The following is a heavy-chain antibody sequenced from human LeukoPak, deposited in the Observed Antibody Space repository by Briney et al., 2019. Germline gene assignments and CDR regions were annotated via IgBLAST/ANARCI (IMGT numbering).Heavy chain of an antibody. J-gene: IGHJ6*03. V-gene: IGHV1-2*02. Sequence: ASVKVSCKASGGTFSSYAINWLRQAPGQGLEWMGWINPNTGGTNYAQEFQGRVTMTRDTSITTAHMELSRLRSDDTAVYYCARGGSVSYLPYYYYYMDVWGKETTVTISS. D-gene: IGHD3-10*01. CDR1: GGTFSSYA. CDR3: ARGGSVSYLPYYYYYMDV. CDR2: INPNTGGT.